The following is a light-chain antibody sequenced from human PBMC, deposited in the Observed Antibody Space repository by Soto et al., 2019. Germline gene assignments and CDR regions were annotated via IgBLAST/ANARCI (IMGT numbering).Light chain of an antibody. CDR1: QSIGNL. V-gene: IGKV1-5*01. Sequence: DIQMTQSPSTLSASVGDRVTITCRASQSIGNLLAWYQQKPGKAPKFLIYDASSLESGVPSRFSGSGSGTEFTLTISSLQPDDFATYYCQQYSTYSTFGQGTKLEIK. J-gene: IGKJ2*01. CDR2: DAS. CDR3: QQYSTYST.